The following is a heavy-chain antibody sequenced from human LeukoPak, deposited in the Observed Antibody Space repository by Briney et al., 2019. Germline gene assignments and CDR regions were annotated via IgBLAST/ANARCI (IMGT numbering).Heavy chain of an antibody. CDR2: IYPANSET. CDR1: GYSFAAYW. D-gene: IGHD5-12*01. V-gene: IGHV5-51*01. J-gene: IGHJ4*02. Sequence: GESLKISCQGSGYSFAAYWIGWVRQMPGKGLEWMGVIYPANSETTYSLSFRGQVTISADKSFRIAYLQWNSLKASDTAVYYCARLYYVDIMAMISGFFDYWGQGTLVTVSS. CDR3: ARLYYVDIMAMISGFFDY.